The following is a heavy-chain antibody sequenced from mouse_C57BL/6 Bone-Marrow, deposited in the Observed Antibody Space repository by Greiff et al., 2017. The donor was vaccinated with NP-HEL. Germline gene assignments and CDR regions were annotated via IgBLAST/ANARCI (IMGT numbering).Heavy chain of an antibody. J-gene: IGHJ4*01. D-gene: IGHD1-1*01. CDR1: GFTFSDYY. Sequence: EVQVVESGGGLVQPGGSLKLSCAASGFTFSDYYMYWVRQTPEKRLEWVAYISNGGGSTYYPDTVKGRFTISRDNAKNTLYLQMSRLKSEDTAMYYCARERGYYYGSSYAMDYWGQGTSVTVSS. V-gene: IGHV5-12*01. CDR3: ARERGYYYGSSYAMDY. CDR2: ISNGGGST.